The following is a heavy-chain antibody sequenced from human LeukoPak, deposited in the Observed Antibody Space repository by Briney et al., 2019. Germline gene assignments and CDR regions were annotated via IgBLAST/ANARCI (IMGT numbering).Heavy chain of an antibody. D-gene: IGHD6-13*01. CDR1: GGSISSYY. Sequence: SSETLSLTCTVSGGSISSYYWSWVRQPPGKGLEWIGYIYYSGTTNYNPSLKSRVTISVDTSKNQFSLKLSSVTAADTAVYYCARGVYIAAAQYGYWGQGTLVTVSS. V-gene: IGHV4-59*01. CDR2: IYYSGTT. CDR3: ARGVYIAAAQYGY. J-gene: IGHJ4*02.